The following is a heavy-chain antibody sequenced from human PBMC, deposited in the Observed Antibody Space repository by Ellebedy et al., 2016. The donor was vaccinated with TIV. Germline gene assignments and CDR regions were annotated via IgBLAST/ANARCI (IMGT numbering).Heavy chain of an antibody. V-gene: IGHV3-30-3*01. CDR1: GFTFSSYA. CDR2: ISYDGSNK. Sequence: PGGSLRLSCAASGFTFSSYAMHWVRQAPGKGLEWVAIISYDGSNKYYADSVKGRFTISRDNAKNSLYLQMNSLRAEDTAVYYCARCPLTMIRGDDEYNWFDPWGQGTLVTVSS. CDR3: ARCPLTMIRGDDEYNWFDP. D-gene: IGHD3-10*01. J-gene: IGHJ5*02.